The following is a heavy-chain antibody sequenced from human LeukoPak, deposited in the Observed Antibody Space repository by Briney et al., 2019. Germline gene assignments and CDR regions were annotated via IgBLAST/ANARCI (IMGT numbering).Heavy chain of an antibody. CDR3: ASLHHSSSNWWLDP. CDR1: GGSISSYY. V-gene: IGHV4-59*08. CDR2: IYYSGST. J-gene: IGHJ5*02. Sequence: SETLSLTCTVSGGSISSYYWSWIRQPPGKGLEWIGYIYYSGSTNYNPSLKSRVTISVDTSKNQFSLKLSSVTAADTAVYYCASLHHSSSNWWLDPWGQGTLVTVSS. D-gene: IGHD6-13*01.